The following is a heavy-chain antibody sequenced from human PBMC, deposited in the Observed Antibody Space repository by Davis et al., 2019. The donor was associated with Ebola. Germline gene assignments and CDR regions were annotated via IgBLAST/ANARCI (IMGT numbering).Heavy chain of an antibody. CDR3: ARDEWELLSGFYGY. V-gene: IGHV1-2*06. D-gene: IGHD1-26*01. J-gene: IGHJ4*02. Sequence: AASVKVSCKASGYTFTGYYMHWVRQAPGQGLEWMGRTNPNSGGTNYAQKLQGRVTMTTDTSTSTAYMELRSLRSDDTAVYYCARDEWELLSGFYGYWGQGTLVTVSS. CDR2: TNPNSGGT. CDR1: GYTFTGYY.